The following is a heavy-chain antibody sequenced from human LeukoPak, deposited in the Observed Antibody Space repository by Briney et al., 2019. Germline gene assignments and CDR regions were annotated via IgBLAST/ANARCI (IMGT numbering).Heavy chain of an antibody. CDR3: ARVAYYYDTATYYNPAHLDF. D-gene: IGHD3-10*01. CDR2: VYYRGST. Sequence: SETLSLTCTVSGGSMSNYYWTWIRQPPGKGLEWLGYVYYRGSTNYNPSLKSRVTISVDTSENQFSLKLCSVTAADTAVYDCARVAYYYDTATYYNPAHLDFWGQGALVTVSS. CDR1: GGSMSNYY. V-gene: IGHV4-59*01. J-gene: IGHJ4*02.